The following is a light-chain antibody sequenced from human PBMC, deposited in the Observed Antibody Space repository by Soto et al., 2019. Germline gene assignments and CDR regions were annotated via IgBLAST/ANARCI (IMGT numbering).Light chain of an antibody. CDR3: SSYAGSNNLLYV. Sequence: QSVLTQPPSASGSPGQSVTISCTGTSSDVVGYNYVSWYQQHPGKAPKLMIYEVSKRPSGVPERFSGSKSGNTASLTVSGLQAEDEADYYCSSYAGSNNLLYVFGTGTQVTVL. CDR1: SSDVVGYNY. V-gene: IGLV2-8*01. CDR2: EVS. J-gene: IGLJ1*01.